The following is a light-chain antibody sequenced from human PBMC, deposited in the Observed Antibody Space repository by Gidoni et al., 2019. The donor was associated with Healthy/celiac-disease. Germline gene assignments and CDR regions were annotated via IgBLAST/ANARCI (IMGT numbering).Light chain of an antibody. J-gene: IGLJ2*01. CDR3: CSYAGSSTLV. CDR1: SSDVGAYNL. Sequence: QSALTQPASASGSPGQSITICCTGTSSDVGAYNLVSWYQQHPGKAPKLMIYEVTKRPSGVSNLFSGSKSGNTASLTISGLQAEDEADYYCCSYAGSSTLVFGGGTKLTVL. V-gene: IGLV2-23*02. CDR2: EVT.